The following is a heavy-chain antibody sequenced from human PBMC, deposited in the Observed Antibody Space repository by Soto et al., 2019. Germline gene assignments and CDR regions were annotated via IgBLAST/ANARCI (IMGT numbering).Heavy chain of an antibody. Sequence: GGSLRLSCAASGFTFSDYDMSWIRQAPGKGLEWVSYISSSSSYTNYADSVKGRFTISRDNAKNSLYLQMNSLRAEDTAVYYCARDSGAGTPLDYWGQGTLVTVSS. CDR3: ARDSGAGTPLDY. CDR1: GFTFSDYD. D-gene: IGHD3-10*01. J-gene: IGHJ4*02. V-gene: IGHV3-11*06. CDR2: ISSSSSYT.